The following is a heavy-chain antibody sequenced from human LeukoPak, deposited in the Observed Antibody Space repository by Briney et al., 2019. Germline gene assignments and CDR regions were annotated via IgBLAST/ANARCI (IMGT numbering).Heavy chain of an antibody. CDR2: ISSSGSTI. CDR3: ARDTMVRGVIHYYMDV. V-gene: IGHV3-11*01. J-gene: IGHJ6*03. Sequence: GGSLRLSCAASEFTFSDYYMSWIRQAPGKGLEWVSYISSSGSTIYYADSVKGRFTISRDNAKNSLYLQMNSLRAEDTAVYYCARDTMVRGVIHYYMDVWGKGTTVTVSS. CDR1: EFTFSDYY. D-gene: IGHD3-10*01.